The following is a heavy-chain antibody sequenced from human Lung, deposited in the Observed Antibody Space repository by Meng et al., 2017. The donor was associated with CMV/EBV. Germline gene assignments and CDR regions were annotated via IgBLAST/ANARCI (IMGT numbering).Heavy chain of an antibody. J-gene: IGHJ4*02. CDR3: ATGDLVVMIAIPLDY. CDR2: ISYDGCNK. Sequence: SXAASGFTFSNYAMHWVRQAPGKGLEWVAVISYDGCNKYYADSVKGRFTISRDDSKNTLYLQMNSLRAEDTAVYYCATGDLVVMIAIPLDYWGQGXLVTVSS. V-gene: IGHV3-30-3*01. CDR1: GFTFSNYA. D-gene: IGHD2-21*01.